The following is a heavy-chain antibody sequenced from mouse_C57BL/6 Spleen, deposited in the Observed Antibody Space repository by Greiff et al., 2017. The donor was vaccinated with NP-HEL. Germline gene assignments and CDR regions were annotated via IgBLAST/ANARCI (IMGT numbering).Heavy chain of an antibody. CDR1: GYAFSSSW. Sequence: QVQLQQSGPELVKPGASVKISCKASGYAFSSSWMNWVKQRPGKGLEWIGRIYPGDGDTNYNGKFKGKATLTADKSSSTAYMQLSSLTSEDSAVYFCARDYYSNPWCAYWGQGTLVTVSA. CDR3: ARDYYSNPWCAY. V-gene: IGHV1-82*01. CDR2: IYPGDGDT. D-gene: IGHD2-5*01. J-gene: IGHJ3*01.